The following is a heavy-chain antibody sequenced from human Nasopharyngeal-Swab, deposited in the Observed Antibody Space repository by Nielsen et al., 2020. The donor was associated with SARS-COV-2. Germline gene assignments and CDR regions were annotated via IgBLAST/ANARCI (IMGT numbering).Heavy chain of an antibody. CDR2: IGAAGGT. Sequence: GESLKISCAASGFTFSSSDMHWVRLSRGKGLEWVSAIGAAGGTYYPDSVKGRFTISRENAKNSLYLQMNSLRAEDTAIYYCVKGMPQSGGMDVWGKGTTVSVSS. J-gene: IGHJ6*03. CDR1: GFTFSSSD. D-gene: IGHD2-2*01. V-gene: IGHV3-13*01. CDR3: VKGMPQSGGMDV.